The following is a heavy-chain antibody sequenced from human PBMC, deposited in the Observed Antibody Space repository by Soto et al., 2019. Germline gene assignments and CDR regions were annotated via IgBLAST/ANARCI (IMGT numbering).Heavy chain of an antibody. D-gene: IGHD3-3*02. J-gene: IGHJ6*02. V-gene: IGHV1-8*01. Sequence: QVQMVQSGAAVKKPGASVKVSCKASGYTFTNFDINWVRQTTGQGLEWMVWMNPNSGNTGYAQKVQGRATMARDNTINTAYMELSSLTSEDTALYYCARPLEIQMDAFQPYCYYAFDVWGQGNTVTVSS. CDR3: ARPLEIQMDAFQPYCYYAFDV. CDR2: MNPNSGNT. CDR1: GYTFTNFD.